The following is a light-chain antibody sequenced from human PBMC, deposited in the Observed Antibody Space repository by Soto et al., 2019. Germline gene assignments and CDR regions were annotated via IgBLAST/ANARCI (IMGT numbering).Light chain of an antibody. Sequence: DIVLTQSPCTLSLSPGERATLSCRASQSVSSSYLAWYQQKPGQAPRLLFYGASIRASGIPYRFSGSGSGTEFTLTISRLEPEDFAVYYCQQYDIHFTFGQGTKVEIK. CDR2: GAS. CDR3: QQYDIHFT. V-gene: IGKV3-20*01. CDR1: QSVSSSY. J-gene: IGKJ1*01.